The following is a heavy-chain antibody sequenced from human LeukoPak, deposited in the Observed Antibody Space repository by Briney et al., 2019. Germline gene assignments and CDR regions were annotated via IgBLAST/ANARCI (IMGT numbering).Heavy chain of an antibody. V-gene: IGHV4-59*01. CDR1: GGSISSYY. Sequence: SETLSLTCTVSGGSISSYYWSWIRQPPGKGLEWIGYIYYSGSTNYNPSLKSRVTISVDTSKNQFSLKLSSVTAADTAVYWCARGIIRGADTPYYYGMDVWGRGTTVTVSS. J-gene: IGHJ6*02. CDR2: IYYSGST. CDR3: ARGIIRGADTPYYYGMDV. D-gene: IGHD3-10*01.